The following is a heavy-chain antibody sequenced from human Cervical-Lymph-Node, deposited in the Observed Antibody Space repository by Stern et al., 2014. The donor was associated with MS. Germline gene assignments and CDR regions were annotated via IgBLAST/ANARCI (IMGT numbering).Heavy chain of an antibody. V-gene: IGHV1-3*01. D-gene: IGHD3-3*01. CDR1: GYRFTNYV. Sequence: QVQLMQSGAEVKKAGASVKVSCKASGYRFTNYVMHWVRQAPGQRLEWMGWINADNGNTKYSQKFQGRVTMTRDTSATTVYMALSSLRSEDTAVYYCARGPVLRFLEWFSNVDDWIDPWGQGTLVTVSS. J-gene: IGHJ5*02. CDR2: INADNGNT. CDR3: ARGPVLRFLEWFSNVDDWIDP.